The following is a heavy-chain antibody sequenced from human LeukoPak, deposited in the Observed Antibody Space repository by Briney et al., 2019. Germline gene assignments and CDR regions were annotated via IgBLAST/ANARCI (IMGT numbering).Heavy chain of an antibody. CDR2: IYYSGST. D-gene: IGHD2-15*01. J-gene: IGHJ5*02. CDR3: ASTPEIYCSGGSCYSGWGWFDP. V-gene: IGHV4-59*01. CDR1: GGSISSYY. Sequence: PSETLSLTCTVSGGSISSYYWSWIRQPPGKGLEWNGYIYYSGSTNYNPSLKSRVTISVDTSKNQFSLKLSSVTAADTAVYYCASTPEIYCSGGSCYSGWGWFDPWGQGTLVTVSS.